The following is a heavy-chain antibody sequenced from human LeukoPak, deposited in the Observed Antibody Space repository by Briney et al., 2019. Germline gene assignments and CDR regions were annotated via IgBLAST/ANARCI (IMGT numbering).Heavy chain of an antibody. CDR2: ISWNSGSI. V-gene: IGHV3-9*01. D-gene: IGHD3-22*01. CDR3: AKVGYDSSFDY. Sequence: GRSLRLSCAASGFSFDDYAMHWVRQAPGKGLEWVSDISWNSGSIGYADSVKGRFTISRDNAKNSLYLQMNSLRAEDTALYYCAKVGYDSSFDYWGQGTLVTVSS. J-gene: IGHJ4*02. CDR1: GFSFDDYA.